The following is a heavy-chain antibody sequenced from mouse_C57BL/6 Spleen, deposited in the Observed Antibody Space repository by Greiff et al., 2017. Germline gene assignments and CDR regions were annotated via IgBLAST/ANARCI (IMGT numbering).Heavy chain of an antibody. CDR3: ASYYDYDPFAY. CDR1: GFTFSSYA. J-gene: IGHJ3*01. CDR2: ISDGGSYT. V-gene: IGHV5-4*03. Sequence: EVKLMESGGGLVKPGGSLKLSCAASGFTFSSYAMSWVRQTPEKRLEWVATISDGGSYTYYPDNVKGRFTISRDNAKNNLYLQMSHLKSEDTAMYYCASYYDYDPFAYWGQGTLVTVSA. D-gene: IGHD2-4*01.